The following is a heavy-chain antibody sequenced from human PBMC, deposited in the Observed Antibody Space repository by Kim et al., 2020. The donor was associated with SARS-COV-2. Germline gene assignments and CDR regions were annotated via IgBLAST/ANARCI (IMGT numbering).Heavy chain of an antibody. V-gene: IGHV1-2*02. J-gene: IGHJ5*02. D-gene: IGHD2-15*01. CDR3: ARVGYCSGGSCYGWFDP. CDR1: GYTFTGYY. Sequence: ASVKVSCKASGYTFTGYYMHWVRQAPGQGLEWMGWINPNSGGTNYAQKFQGRVTMTRDTSISTAYMELSTLRSDDTAVYYCARVGYCSGGSCYGWFDPWGQGTLVTVSS. CDR2: INPNSGGT.